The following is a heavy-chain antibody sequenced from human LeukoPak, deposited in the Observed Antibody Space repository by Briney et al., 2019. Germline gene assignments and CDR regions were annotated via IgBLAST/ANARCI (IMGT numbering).Heavy chain of an antibody. CDR2: ISRTSSYI. Sequence: PGGSLRLSCAASGFIFSSYSLNWVRQAPGKGLEWVSSISRTSSYIYYADSVKGRFTISRDNAKNSLYLQMNSLRAEDTAVYYCARDYRGYRAPYYFDYWGQGSLVTVSS. CDR3: ARDYRGYRAPYYFDY. J-gene: IGHJ4*02. CDR1: GFIFSSYS. D-gene: IGHD2-15*01. V-gene: IGHV3-21*01.